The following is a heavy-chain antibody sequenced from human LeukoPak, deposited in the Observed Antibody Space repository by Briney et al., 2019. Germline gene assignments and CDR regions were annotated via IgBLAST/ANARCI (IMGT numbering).Heavy chain of an antibody. V-gene: IGHV3-7*01. Sequence: EGSLRLSCAASGFTFSRYWMNWVRQAPGKGLEWVANIKQDGGEKYYVDSVKGRFTISRDNSKNTLYLQMNSLRAEDTAVYYCARAFGYSSSWNYFDYWGQGTLDTVSS. D-gene: IGHD6-13*01. CDR2: IKQDGGEK. CDR3: ARAFGYSSSWNYFDY. J-gene: IGHJ4*02. CDR1: GFTFSRYW.